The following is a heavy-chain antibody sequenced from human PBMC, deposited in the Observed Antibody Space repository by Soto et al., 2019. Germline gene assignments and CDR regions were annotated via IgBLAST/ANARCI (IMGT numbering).Heavy chain of an antibody. CDR2: ISYDGSNK. CDR3: AKVGVESTSSYFDY. Sequence: QVQLVESGGGVVQPGRSLRLSCAASGFTFSSYGMHWVRQAPGKGLEWVAVISYDGSNKYYADSVKGRFTISRDNSKNLLYLEMNSLRAEDTAVYYCAKVGVESTSSYFDYWGQGTLVTVSS. CDR1: GFTFSSYG. V-gene: IGHV3-30*18. D-gene: IGHD1-26*01. J-gene: IGHJ4*02.